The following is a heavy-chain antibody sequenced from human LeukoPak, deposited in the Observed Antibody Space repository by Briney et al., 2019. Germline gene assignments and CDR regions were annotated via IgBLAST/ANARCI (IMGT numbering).Heavy chain of an antibody. V-gene: IGHV3-21*01. CDR3: ARERYYDRGGYSYLDV. CDR2: ISSSRSYI. CDR1: GGTFSSYS. J-gene: IGHJ6*01. Sequence: WGSLRLSCAASGGTFSSYSRNWVRQAPGKGLEWVSSISSSRSYIYYADSVKCRFTISRDKAKNSLYMQMNSLRAEDKAVYYCARERYYDRGGYSYLDVWGKGTTVTVSS. D-gene: IGHD3-22*01.